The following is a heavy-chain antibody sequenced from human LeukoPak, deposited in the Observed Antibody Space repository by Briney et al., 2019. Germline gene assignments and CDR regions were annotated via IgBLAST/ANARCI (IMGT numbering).Heavy chain of an antibody. CDR1: GYTFTSYG. V-gene: IGHV1-18*01. D-gene: IGHD2-15*01. CDR3: ARVGGGSWSRAFDT. Sequence: GASVKVSCKASGYTFTSYGFSWVRQAPGQGLEWMGWISGYNGNTNYAQKLQGRVTMTTDTSTSTAYMELRSLRSDDTAVYYCARVGGGSWSRAFDTWGQGTMVTVSS. CDR2: ISGYNGNT. J-gene: IGHJ3*02.